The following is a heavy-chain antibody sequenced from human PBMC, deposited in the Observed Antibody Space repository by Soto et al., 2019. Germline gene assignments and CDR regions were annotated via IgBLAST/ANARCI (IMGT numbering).Heavy chain of an antibody. CDR2: ISSSSSYI. Sequence: PGGSLRLSCAASGFTFSSYSMNWVRQAPGKGLEWVSSISSSSSYIYYADSVKGRFTISRDNAKNSLSLQMNSLRAEDTAVYYCARAPLYYYGSGSGYYYYGMDVWGQGTTVTVSS. CDR3: ARAPLYYYGSGSGYYYYGMDV. J-gene: IGHJ6*02. CDR1: GFTFSSYS. D-gene: IGHD3-10*01. V-gene: IGHV3-21*01.